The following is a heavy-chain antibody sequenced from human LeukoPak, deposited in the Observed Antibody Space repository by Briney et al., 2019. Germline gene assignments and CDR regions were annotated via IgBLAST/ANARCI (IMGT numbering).Heavy chain of an antibody. CDR1: GGSISSSSYY. V-gene: IGHV4-61*05. Sequence: PSETLSLTCTVSGGSISSSSYYWGWIRQPPGKGLEWIGYIYYSGSTNYNPSLKSRVTISVDTSRNRFSLRLSSVTAADTAVYYCARGGYGDYNRGRNAFGIWGQGTVVSVSS. J-gene: IGHJ3*02. CDR3: ARGGYGDYNRGRNAFGI. CDR2: IYYSGST. D-gene: IGHD4-17*01.